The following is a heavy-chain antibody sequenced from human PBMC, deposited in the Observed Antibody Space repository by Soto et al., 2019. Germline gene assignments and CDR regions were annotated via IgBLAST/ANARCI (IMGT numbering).Heavy chain of an antibody. V-gene: IGHV3-30*18. CDR1: GFSSSTYG. CDR3: AKVVRADNTSSNFYYYSAMDA. CDR2: ISNDGSNK. Sequence: QVQMVESGGGVVQPGRSLRLSCAASGFSSSTYGMHWVRQAPGKGLEWMAVISNDGSNKYYADSVKGRFTISRDNSKDTLFLQMNSLKGDDTAVYYCAKVVRADNTSSNFYYYSAMDAWGQGTTVTVSS. D-gene: IGHD6-6*01. J-gene: IGHJ6*02.